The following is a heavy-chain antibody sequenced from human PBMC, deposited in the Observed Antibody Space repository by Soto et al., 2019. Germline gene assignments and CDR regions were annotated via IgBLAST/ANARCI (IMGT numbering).Heavy chain of an antibody. CDR3: ARDPLSSFAMDV. V-gene: IGHV1-69*13. D-gene: IGHD3-10*02. J-gene: IGHJ6*02. Sequence: SVKVSCKASGDTFSSYAISWVRQAPGKGLEWMGKIIPTFGRTNYAQKFQGRLTISADDSTSTAYMELTNLESDDTAVYYCARDPLSSFAMDVWGQGTTVTVSS. CDR2: IIPTFGRT. CDR1: GDTFSSYA.